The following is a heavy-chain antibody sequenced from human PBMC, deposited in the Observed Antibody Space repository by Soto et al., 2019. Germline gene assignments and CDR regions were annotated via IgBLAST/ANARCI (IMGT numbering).Heavy chain of an antibody. D-gene: IGHD3-16*02. CDR2: ISGSGGST. CDR3: AKDYYDYIWGRYRYTVGPNTKLDY. Sequence: EVQLLESGGGLVQPGGSLRLSCAASGFTFSSYAMSWVRQAPGKGLEWVSAISGSGGSTYYADSVKGRFTISRDNSKNPLDLQMNSLRAEDTAVYYCAKDYYDYIWGRYRYTVGPNTKLDYWGQGTLVTVSS. J-gene: IGHJ4*02. V-gene: IGHV3-23*01. CDR1: GFTFSSYA.